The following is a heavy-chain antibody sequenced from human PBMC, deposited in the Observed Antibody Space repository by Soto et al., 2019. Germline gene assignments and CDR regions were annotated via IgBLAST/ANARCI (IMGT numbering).Heavy chain of an antibody. CDR1: GFTFRPYD. J-gene: IGHJ4*02. CDR3: AKECPVLNTFDY. V-gene: IGHV3-30*18. Sequence: QVQLVESGGGVVQPGRSLRLSCAASGFTFRPYDMNWVRQAPGKGLEWVAIISNDGKNKNYADSVKGHFTISRDNSRSTLYMQMAYLRADDTAVYYCAKECPVLNTFDYWGQGAL. CDR2: ISNDGKNK. D-gene: IGHD2-2*01.